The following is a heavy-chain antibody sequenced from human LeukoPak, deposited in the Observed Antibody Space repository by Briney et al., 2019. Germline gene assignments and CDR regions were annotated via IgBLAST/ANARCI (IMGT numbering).Heavy chain of an antibody. CDR2: IDYSGST. V-gene: IGHV4-39*07. D-gene: IGHD1-20*01. Sequence: SETLSLTCTVSGGSISSSSYYWGWLRQPPGKGLEWIGNIDYSGSTYYNPSLKSRLTISLDTSKNQFSLKLSSVTAADTAVYYCARDTYLTGTSLDYWGQGTLVTVSS. CDR3: ARDTYLTGTSLDY. J-gene: IGHJ4*02. CDR1: GGSISSSSYY.